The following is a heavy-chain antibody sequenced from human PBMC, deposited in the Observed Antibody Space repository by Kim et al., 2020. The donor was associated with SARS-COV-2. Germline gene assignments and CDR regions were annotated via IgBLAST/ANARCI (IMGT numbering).Heavy chain of an antibody. V-gene: IGHV1-46*01. J-gene: IGHJ6*02. Sequence: PGGGSTSYAQKCQGRVAMTTDTSTSTVYLELSSQRSEDTAVYYCARSGMDVWGQGTTVTVSS. CDR3: ARSGMDV. CDR2: PGGGST.